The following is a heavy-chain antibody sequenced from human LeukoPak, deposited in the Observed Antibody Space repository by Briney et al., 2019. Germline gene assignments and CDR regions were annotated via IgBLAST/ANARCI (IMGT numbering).Heavy chain of an antibody. CDR3: ARASPFASRVGNY. Sequence: ASVTVSCKASGYTLTGYYMHWVRQAPGQGIEWMGWINPNSGGTNYAQKFQGRVTMTRDTSISTAYMELSRLRSGDTAVYYCARASPFASRVGNYWGQGTLVTVSS. J-gene: IGHJ4*02. CDR2: INPNSGGT. D-gene: IGHD2-15*01. V-gene: IGHV1-2*02. CDR1: GYTLTGYY.